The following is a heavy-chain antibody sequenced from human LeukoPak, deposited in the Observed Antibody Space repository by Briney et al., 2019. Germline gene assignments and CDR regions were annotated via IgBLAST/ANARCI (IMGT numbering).Heavy chain of an antibody. V-gene: IGHV4-59*08. D-gene: IGHD2-15*01. CDR3: ARVRYCSGGSCSSPTYFDY. Sequence: SETLSLTCAVYGGSFSGYYWSWIRQPPGKGLEWIGYIYYSGSTNYNPSLKSRVTISVDTSKNQFSLKLSSVTAADTAVYYCARVRYCSGGSCSSPTYFDYWGQGTLVTVSS. J-gene: IGHJ4*02. CDR2: IYYSGST. CDR1: GGSFSGYY.